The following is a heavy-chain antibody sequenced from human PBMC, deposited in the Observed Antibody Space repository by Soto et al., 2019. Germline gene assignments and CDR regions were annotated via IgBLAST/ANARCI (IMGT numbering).Heavy chain of an antibody. Sequence: SETLSLTCAVYGGSFSGYYWSWIRQPPGKGLEWIGEINHSGSTNYNPSLKTRVTISVDTSKNQFSLKLSSVTAADTAVYYCARGREPVLVLRCFDYWGQGTMVTVSS. J-gene: IGHJ4*02. CDR1: GGSFSGYY. CDR3: ARGREPVLVLRCFDY. D-gene: IGHD3-3*02. V-gene: IGHV4-34*01. CDR2: INHSGST.